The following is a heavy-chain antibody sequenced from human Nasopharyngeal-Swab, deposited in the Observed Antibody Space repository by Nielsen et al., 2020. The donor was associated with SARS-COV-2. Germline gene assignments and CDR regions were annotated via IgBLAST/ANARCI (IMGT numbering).Heavy chain of an antibody. CDR3: ARQMYSSSWYSPYYYYGMDV. CDR2: IYYSGNT. Sequence: SETLSLTCTVSGGSISSYYWSWIRQPPGKGLEWIGYIYYSGNTYYNPSLKSRVPISVDTSKNQFSLKLSPVTAADTAVYYCARQMYSSSWYSPYYYYGMDVWGQGTTVTVSS. V-gene: IGHV4-59*08. CDR1: GGSISSYY. D-gene: IGHD6-13*01. J-gene: IGHJ6*02.